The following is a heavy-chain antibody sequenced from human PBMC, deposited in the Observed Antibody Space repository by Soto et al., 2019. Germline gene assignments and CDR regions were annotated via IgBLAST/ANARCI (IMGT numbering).Heavy chain of an antibody. D-gene: IGHD6-19*01. CDR1: GYTLTSYD. CDR2: MNPNSGNT. CDR3: ARKGSGWGVGCDS. J-gene: IGHJ4*02. V-gene: IGHV1-8*01. Sequence: QVQLVQSGAEVKKPGASVKVSCKASGYTLTSYDINWVRQATGQGLEWMGCMNPNSGNTGYAQKFQGSVTMTRNTSMSTAYMELSSLRSEDTAMYYCARKGSGWGVGCDSWGPGTLVTVSS.